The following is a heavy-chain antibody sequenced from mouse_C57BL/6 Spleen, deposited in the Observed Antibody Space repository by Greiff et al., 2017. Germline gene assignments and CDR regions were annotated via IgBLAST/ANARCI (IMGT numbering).Heavy chain of an antibody. V-gene: IGHV1-52*01. CDR2: IDPSDSET. Sequence: QVQLQQPGAELVRPGSSVKLSCKASGYTFTGYWMHWVKQRPIQGLEWIGNIDPSDSETHYNQKFKDKATLPVDKSSSTAYMQLSSLTSEESAVYYCARGGNYGNYGAMDYWGQGTSVTVSS. CDR3: ARGGNYGNYGAMDY. J-gene: IGHJ4*01. CDR1: GYTFTGYW. D-gene: IGHD2-1*01.